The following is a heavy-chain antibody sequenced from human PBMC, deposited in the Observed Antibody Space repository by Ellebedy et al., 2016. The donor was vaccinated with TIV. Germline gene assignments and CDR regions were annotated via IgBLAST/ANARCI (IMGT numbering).Heavy chain of an antibody. J-gene: IGHJ4*02. V-gene: IGHV1-8*01. CDR2: MNPNSGNT. D-gene: IGHD3-10*01. CDR3: ARGVRVRGVTVYYFDY. Sequence: ASVKVSXXASGYTFTSYDINWVRQATGQGLEWMGWMNPNSGNTGYAQKFQGRVTMTRNTSISTAYMGLSSLRSEDTAVYYCARGVRVRGVTVYYFDYWGQGTLVTVSS. CDR1: GYTFTSYD.